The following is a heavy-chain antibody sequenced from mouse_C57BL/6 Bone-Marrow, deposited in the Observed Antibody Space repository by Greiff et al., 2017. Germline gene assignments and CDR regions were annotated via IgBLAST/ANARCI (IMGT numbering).Heavy chain of an antibody. Sequence: QVTLKVCGAELVKPGASVKISCKASGYAFSSYWMNWVKQRPGKGLEWIGQIYPGDGDTNYNGKFKGKATLTADKSSSTAYMQLSSLTSEDSAVYFCARPVAPYGYFDVWGTGTTVTVSS. J-gene: IGHJ1*03. CDR1: GYAFSSYW. V-gene: IGHV1-80*01. CDR2: IYPGDGDT. CDR3: ARPVAPYGYFDV. D-gene: IGHD1-1*01.